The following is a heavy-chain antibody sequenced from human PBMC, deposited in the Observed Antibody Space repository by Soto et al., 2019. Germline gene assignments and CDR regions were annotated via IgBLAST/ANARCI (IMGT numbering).Heavy chain of an antibody. Sequence: LRLSCAASGFTFSSYGMSWVRQAPGKGLEWVSSINDSGDTYYGDSVKGRFTISRDNAKNTLYLQMSSLTVEDTAVYYCTRLQTAEAGPLNWGQGTLVTVS. V-gene: IGHV3-23*01. J-gene: IGHJ4*02. CDR3: TRLQTAEAGPLN. CDR1: GFTFSSYG. D-gene: IGHD6-13*01. CDR2: INDSGDT.